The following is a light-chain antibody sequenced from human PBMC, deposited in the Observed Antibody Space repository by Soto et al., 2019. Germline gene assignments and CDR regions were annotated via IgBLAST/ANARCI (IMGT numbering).Light chain of an antibody. CDR1: QGVTTAY. Sequence: EVVLTQSPGTLSLSPGERATLSCRASQGVTTAYLAGYQHKPGQAPRLLIYGASNRATGIPDRFSGSGSGTDFTLTISRLEPEDFAVYSCQQYGASPLFTFGPGTKVDLK. V-gene: IGKV3-20*01. CDR2: GAS. J-gene: IGKJ3*01. CDR3: QQYGASPLFT.